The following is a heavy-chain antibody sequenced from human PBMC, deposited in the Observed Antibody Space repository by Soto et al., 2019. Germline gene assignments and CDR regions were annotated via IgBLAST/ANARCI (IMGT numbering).Heavy chain of an antibody. CDR2: IRHNGSAK. V-gene: IGHV3-48*04. Sequence: GGSMRLSCAASGLNFSSYSMNWVRQAPGKGLEWVSYIRHNGSAKYYVDSVKGRFTISRDNAKNSLYLQMNSLRAEDTAVYYCARDCALAVAGTIDYWGQGTLVTVSS. CDR3: ARDCALAVAGTIDY. D-gene: IGHD6-19*01. J-gene: IGHJ4*02. CDR1: GLNFSSYS.